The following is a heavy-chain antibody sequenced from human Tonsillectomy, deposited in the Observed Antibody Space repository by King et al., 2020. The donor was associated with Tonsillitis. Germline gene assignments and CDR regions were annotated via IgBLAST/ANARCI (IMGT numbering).Heavy chain of an antibody. Sequence: VQLVESGGGLVQPGRSLRLSCAASGFTFDDFAMHWVRQAPGQGLEWVSVISWNSGSIGYADSVKGRFTISRDNAKNSLYLQMNSLRAEDTALYYCAKDIFAGATLLGGFDYWGQGTLVAVSS. CDR1: GFTFDDFA. V-gene: IGHV3-9*01. CDR2: ISWNSGSI. D-gene: IGHD1-26*01. J-gene: IGHJ4*02. CDR3: AKDIFAGATLLGGFDY.